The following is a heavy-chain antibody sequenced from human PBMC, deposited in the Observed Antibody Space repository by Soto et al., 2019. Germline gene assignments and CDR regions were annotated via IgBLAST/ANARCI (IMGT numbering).Heavy chain of an antibody. CDR1: GGSISSGGYY. J-gene: IGHJ4*02. D-gene: IGHD1-26*01. CDR3: ARDGTGEQFDY. V-gene: IGHV4-31*03. Sequence: PSETLSLTCIVSGGSISSGGYYWSWIRQHPGKGLEWIGYIYYSGSTYYNPSLKSRVTISVDTSKNQSSLKLSSVTAADTAVYYCARDGTGEQFDYWGQGTLVTVSS. CDR2: IYYSGST.